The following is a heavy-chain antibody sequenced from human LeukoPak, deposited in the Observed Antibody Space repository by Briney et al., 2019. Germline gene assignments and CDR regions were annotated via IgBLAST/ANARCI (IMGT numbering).Heavy chain of an antibody. Sequence: PGGSLRLSCAASGFTFSSYSMNWVRQAPGKGLEWVSGTGGSTGYADSVKGRFTISRDNAKNSLYLQMNNLRAEGTALYHCGRDRSYGSFDYWGQGTLVTVSS. D-gene: IGHD5-18*01. CDR1: GFTFSSYS. CDR2: TGGST. CDR3: GRDRSYGSFDY. J-gene: IGHJ4*02. V-gene: IGHV3-20*01.